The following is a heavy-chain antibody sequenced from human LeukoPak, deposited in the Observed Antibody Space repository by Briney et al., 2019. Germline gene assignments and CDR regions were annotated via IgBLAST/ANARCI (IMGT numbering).Heavy chain of an antibody. J-gene: IGHJ3*02. V-gene: IGHV4-59*11. Sequence: PSETLSLTCTVSGGSMSHHWSWIRQSPGKGLEWIGYISHTASTNYNPSLKSRVTMSVDTSKNQFSLKLSSVTAADTAVYYCARGTALPGERWDAFDIWGQGTMVTVSS. CDR3: ARGTALPGERWDAFDI. D-gene: IGHD4-23*01. CDR2: ISHTAST. CDR1: GGSMSHH.